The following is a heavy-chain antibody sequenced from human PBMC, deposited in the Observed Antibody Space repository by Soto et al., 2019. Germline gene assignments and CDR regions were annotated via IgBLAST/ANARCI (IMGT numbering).Heavy chain of an antibody. V-gene: IGHV3-11*01. J-gene: IGHJ4*02. CDR3: AGDPYYYASDY. CDR2: ISGGGSTI. Sequence: PGGSLRLSCVASGFSFSDHYMTWIRQAPGKGLEWVSYISGGGSTIYYADSVKGRFTVSRDNAKNSLYLQMDSLRVEDTAVYYCAGDPYYYASDYWGQGTLVTVSS. D-gene: IGHD3-10*01. CDR1: GFSFSDHY.